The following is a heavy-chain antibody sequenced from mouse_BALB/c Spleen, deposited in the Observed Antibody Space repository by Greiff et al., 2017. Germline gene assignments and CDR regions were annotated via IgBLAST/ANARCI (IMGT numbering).Heavy chain of an antibody. CDR1: GYTFTEYT. CDR2: INPNNGGT. D-gene: IGHD2-2*01. J-gene: IGHJ4*01. V-gene: IGHV1-18*01. CDR3: ARSGGALLWLRRGAMDY. Sequence: EVQLQESGPELVKPGASVKISCKTSGYTFTEYTMHWVKQSHGKSLEWIGGINPNNGGTSYNQKFKGKATLTVDKSSSTAYMELRSLASEDSAVYYCARSGGALLWLRRGAMDYWGQGTSVTVSS.